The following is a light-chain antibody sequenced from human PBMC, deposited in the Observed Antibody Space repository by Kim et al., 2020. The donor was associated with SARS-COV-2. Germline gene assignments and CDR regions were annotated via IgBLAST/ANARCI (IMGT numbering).Light chain of an antibody. Sequence: GKAVTISFTRSSCSIVSDFVQWYQQHPGRSPATVIYEDHKRPSGVPERFSGSVDSSSTSASLTVSGPRTEDEAYCYCQSYDDNIGVFGGGTQLTVL. J-gene: IGLJ3*02. CDR2: EDH. CDR1: SCSIVSDF. CDR3: QSYDDNIGV. V-gene: IGLV6-57*01.